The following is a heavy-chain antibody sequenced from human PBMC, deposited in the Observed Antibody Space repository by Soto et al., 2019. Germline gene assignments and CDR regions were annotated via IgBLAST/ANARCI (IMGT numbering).Heavy chain of an antibody. Sequence: EASVKVSCKASGGTFSSYAISWVRQALGQGLEWMGGIIPIFGTANYAQKFQGRVTITADESTSTAYMELSSLRSEDTAVYYCATPRGRSDDLTYSDYWGQGTLVTVSS. J-gene: IGHJ4*02. CDR2: IIPIFGTA. D-gene: IGHD3-10*01. CDR1: GGTFSSYA. V-gene: IGHV1-69*13. CDR3: ATPRGRSDDLTYSDY.